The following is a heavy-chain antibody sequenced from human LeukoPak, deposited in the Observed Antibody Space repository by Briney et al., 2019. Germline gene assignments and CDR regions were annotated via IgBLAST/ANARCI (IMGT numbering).Heavy chain of an antibody. V-gene: IGHV4-38-2*02. Sequence: SETLSLTCTVSGYSISSGYYWGWIRQPPGKWLEWIGEINHSGSTNYNPSLKSRVTISVDTSKNQFSLKLSSVTAADTAVYYCARRRITIFGVVINAFDIWGQGTMVTVSS. CDR2: INHSGST. D-gene: IGHD3-3*01. J-gene: IGHJ3*02. CDR1: GYSISSGYY. CDR3: ARRRITIFGVVINAFDI.